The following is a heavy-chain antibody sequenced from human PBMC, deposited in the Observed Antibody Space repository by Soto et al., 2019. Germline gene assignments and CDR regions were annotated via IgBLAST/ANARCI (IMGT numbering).Heavy chain of an antibody. J-gene: IGHJ6*02. D-gene: IGHD6-25*01. CDR1: GYSFTSYW. CDR3: ARWAAPFAGMDV. Sequence: RGESLKISCKGSGYSFTSYWIIWVRQMPGKGLEWMGRIDPSDSYTNYSPSFQGHVTISADKSITTAYLQWSSLKASDTAMYYCARWAAPFAGMDVWGQGTTVTVSS. V-gene: IGHV5-10-1*01. CDR2: IDPSDSYT.